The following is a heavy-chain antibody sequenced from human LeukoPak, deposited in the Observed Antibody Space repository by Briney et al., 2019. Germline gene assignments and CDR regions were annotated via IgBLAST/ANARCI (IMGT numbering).Heavy chain of an antibody. CDR2: ISASGGST. V-gene: IGHV3-23*01. J-gene: IGHJ6*03. D-gene: IGHD2-15*01. CDR1: GFTLSSYG. CDR3: AKVFSPRILKACDYMDV. Sequence: GGSLRLSCAAFGFTLSSYGMSWVRQAPGKGLEWVSAISASGGSTYYADSVKGRFTISRDNSKNTLYLQMNSLRAEDTAVYYCAKVFSPRILKACDYMDVWGKGTTVTVSS.